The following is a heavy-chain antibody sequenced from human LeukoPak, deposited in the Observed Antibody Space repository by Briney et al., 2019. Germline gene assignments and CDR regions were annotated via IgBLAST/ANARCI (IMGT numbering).Heavy chain of an antibody. CDR2: IYYSGST. V-gene: IGHV4-61*01. J-gene: IGHJ4*02. CDR1: GGSVSSGSYY. D-gene: IGHD6-19*01. CDR3: ARAYSSGWYVLDY. Sequence: SETLSLTCTVSGGSVSSGSYYWSWIRQPPGKGLEWIGYIYYSGSTNYNPSLKSRVTISVDTSKNQFSLKLSSVTAADTAVYYCARAYSSGWYVLDYWSQGTLVTVSS.